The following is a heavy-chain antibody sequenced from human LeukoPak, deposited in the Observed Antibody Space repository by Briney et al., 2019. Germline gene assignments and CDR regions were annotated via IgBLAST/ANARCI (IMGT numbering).Heavy chain of an antibody. V-gene: IGHV1-8*01. CDR3: ARLGGTWDPADY. D-gene: IGHD3-16*01. J-gene: IGHJ4*02. CDR1: GYSFTSYD. Sequence: ASVKVSCKASGYSFTSYDINWVRQATGQGLEWMGWMSPNSGNTGYTQKFQGRVTMTRNTSISTAFMELRSLRSEDTAVYYCARLGGTWDPADYWGQGTLVTVSS. CDR2: MSPNSGNT.